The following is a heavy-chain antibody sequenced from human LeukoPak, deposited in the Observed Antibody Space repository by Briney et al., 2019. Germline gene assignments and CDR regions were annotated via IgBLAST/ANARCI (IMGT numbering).Heavy chain of an antibody. V-gene: IGHV1-46*01. J-gene: IGHJ3*02. CDR1: GYTFTSYY. CDR3: ARVGDYGGNVGAFDI. CDR2: INPSGGST. D-gene: IGHD4-23*01. Sequence: GVSVKVSCKASGYTFTSYYMHWVRQAPGQGLEWMGIINPSGGSTSYAQKFQGRVTMTRDMSTSTVYMELSSLRSEDTAVYYCARVGDYGGNVGAFDIWGQGTMVTVSS.